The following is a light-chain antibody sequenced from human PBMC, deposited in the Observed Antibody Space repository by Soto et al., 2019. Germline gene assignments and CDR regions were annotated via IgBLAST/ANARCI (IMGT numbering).Light chain of an antibody. Sequence: DIVMTQSPATLPVSPGERATLSCRASQSVSSNLAWYQQKPGQAPRFLIYGASTRATGIPARFSGSGSGTDFTLTISSLEPEDFAVYYCQQRSNWPLTFGGGTKVDIK. CDR2: GAS. V-gene: IGKV3-11*01. J-gene: IGKJ4*01. CDR1: QSVSSN. CDR3: QQRSNWPLT.